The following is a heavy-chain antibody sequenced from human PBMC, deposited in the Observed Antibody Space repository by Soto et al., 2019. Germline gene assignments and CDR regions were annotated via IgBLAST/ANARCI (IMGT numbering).Heavy chain of an antibody. CDR2: IWYDGSNK. CDR1: GFTVSSYG. J-gene: IGHJ6*02. Sequence: QVQLVESGGGVVQPGRSLRLSCAASGFTVSSYGMHGVRQAPGKGLEWVAVIWYDGSNKYYADSVKGRFTISRDNSKNTLYLQMNSLRAEDTAVNYCAREQPLIGARGGMDVWGQGTTVTVSS. D-gene: IGHD3-22*01. CDR3: AREQPLIGARGGMDV. V-gene: IGHV3-33*01.